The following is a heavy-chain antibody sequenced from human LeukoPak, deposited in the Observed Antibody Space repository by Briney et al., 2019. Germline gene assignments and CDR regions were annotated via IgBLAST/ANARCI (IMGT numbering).Heavy chain of an antibody. Sequence: SETLSLTCAVSGGSISSGGYSWSWIRQPPGKGLEWIGYIYSSGSTYYNPSLKSRVTISVDTSKNQFSLKLSSVTAADTAMYYCARQVGATPRHAFDIWGQGTMVTVSS. CDR2: IYSSGST. D-gene: IGHD1-26*01. CDR3: ARQVGATPRHAFDI. CDR1: GGSISSGGYS. J-gene: IGHJ3*02. V-gene: IGHV4-30-4*07.